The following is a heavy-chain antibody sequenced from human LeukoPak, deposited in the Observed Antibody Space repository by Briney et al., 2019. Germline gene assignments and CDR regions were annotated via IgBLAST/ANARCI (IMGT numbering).Heavy chain of an antibody. CDR2: IFYSGST. CDR1: SGSISTSNYY. J-gene: IGHJ4*02. CDR3: ARESRYSGYDFWDY. V-gene: IGHV4-39*07. D-gene: IGHD5-12*01. Sequence: KTSETLSLTCTVSSGSISTSNYYWGWVRQPPGKALEWIGNIFYSGSTNYNPSPKSRVTISVDTSKNQFSLELSSVTAADTAVYYCARESRYSGYDFWDYWGQGTLVTVSS.